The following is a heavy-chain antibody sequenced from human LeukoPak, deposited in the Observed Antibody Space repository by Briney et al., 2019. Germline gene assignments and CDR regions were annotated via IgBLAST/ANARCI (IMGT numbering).Heavy chain of an antibody. V-gene: IGHV4-34*01. CDR1: GGSFSGYY. D-gene: IGHD6-6*01. CDR3: ARFSRATNSSSSVYFDY. Sequence: SETLSLTCAVYGGSFSGYYWSWIRQPPGKGLEWIGEINHSGSTNYNPPLKSRVTISVDTSKNQFSLKLSSVTAADTAVYYCARFSRATNSSSSVYFDYWGQGTLVTVSS. CDR2: INHSGST. J-gene: IGHJ4*02.